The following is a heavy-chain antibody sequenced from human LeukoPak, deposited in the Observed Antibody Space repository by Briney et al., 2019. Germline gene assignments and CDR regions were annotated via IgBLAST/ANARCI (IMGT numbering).Heavy chain of an antibody. D-gene: IGHD6-6*01. CDR2: IHHSGST. CDR1: VGSFSGYY. J-gene: IGHJ4*02. Sequence: SETLSPTCAVYVGSFSGYYWSWIRQPPGKGLEWIGEIHHSGSTNYNPSLKSRVTISVDTSKNQFSLKLSSVTAADTAVYYCARRRRSSIAATLNAWGQGTLVTVSS. CDR3: ARRRRSSIAATLNA. V-gene: IGHV4-34*01.